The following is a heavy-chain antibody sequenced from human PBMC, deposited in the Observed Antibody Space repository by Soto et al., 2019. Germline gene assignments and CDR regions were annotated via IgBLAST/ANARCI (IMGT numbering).Heavy chain of an antibody. CDR3: ARQAAAPGIDLWFDP. D-gene: IGHD6-13*01. CDR1: GGSISSYY. J-gene: IGHJ5*02. V-gene: IGHV4-59*08. Sequence: PSETLSLTCTVSGGSISSYYWSWIRQPPGKELEWIGYIYYGGSTYYNPSLKSRVTVSVDTSKNQFSLKLDSVTAADTAVYYCARQAAAPGIDLWFDPWGQGTLVTVSS. CDR2: IYYGGST.